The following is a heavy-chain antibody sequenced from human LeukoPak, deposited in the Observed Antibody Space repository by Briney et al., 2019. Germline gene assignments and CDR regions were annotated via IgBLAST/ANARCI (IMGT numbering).Heavy chain of an antibody. CDR1: GFTVSSYY. V-gene: IGHV3-53*01. J-gene: IGHJ4*02. Sequence: GGSLRRSCAASGFTVSSYYINWVRQAPGKELEWVSVIYTGGGRYYADSVRGRFTISRDTSKNMVFLQMNSLRVEDTAVYYCARGIDYWGRGTLVTVSS. CDR2: IYTGGGR. CDR3: ARGIDY.